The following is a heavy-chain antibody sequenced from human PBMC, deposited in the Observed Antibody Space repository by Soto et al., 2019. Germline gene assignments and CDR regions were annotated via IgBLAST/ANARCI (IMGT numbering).Heavy chain of an antibody. V-gene: IGHV2-70*11. CDR3: ARHCQEYSGYDRIASFDY. Sequence: SGPTLVNPTQTLTLTCTFSGFSLSTSGMCVSWIRQPPGKALEWLARIDWDDDKYYSTSLKTRLTISKDTSKNQVVLTMTNMDPVDTATYYCARHCQEYSGYDRIASFDYWGQGTLVTVSS. CDR1: GFSLSTSGMC. D-gene: IGHD5-12*01. CDR2: IDWDDDK. J-gene: IGHJ4*02.